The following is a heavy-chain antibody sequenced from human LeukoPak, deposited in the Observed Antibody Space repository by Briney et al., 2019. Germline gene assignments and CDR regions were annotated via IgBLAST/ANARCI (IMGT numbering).Heavy chain of an antibody. CDR2: IYYSGNT. CDR3: ARRRTYDILTGYPQYYFDY. Sequence: LETLSLTCSVSGGSISTSPYYWGWIRPPPRKGLEWIGDIYYSGNTYYNPSLKSRVTISVDTSKNQVSLKVTSVTAADTALYYCARRRTYDILTGYPQYYFDYWGQGALVTVSS. J-gene: IGHJ4*02. D-gene: IGHD3-9*01. CDR1: GGSISTSPYY. V-gene: IGHV4-39*01.